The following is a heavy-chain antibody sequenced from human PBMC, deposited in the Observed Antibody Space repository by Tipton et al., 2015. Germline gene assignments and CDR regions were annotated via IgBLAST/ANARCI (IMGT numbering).Heavy chain of an antibody. CDR1: GFSFDDYT. CDR2: ISSSSKFI. V-gene: IGHV3-21*01. CDR3: ARGQSTHFFDP. Sequence: YLRLSCAASGFSFDDYTMTWVRQAPGRGLEWVASISSSSKFIYYADSVKGRFTISRDNAENAVYVQMNSLRAEDTAVYYCARGQSTHFFDPWGQGTLVTVSS. J-gene: IGHJ5*02. D-gene: IGHD4-11*01.